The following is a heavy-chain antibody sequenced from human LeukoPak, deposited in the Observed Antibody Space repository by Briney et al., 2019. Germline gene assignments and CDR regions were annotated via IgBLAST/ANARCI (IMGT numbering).Heavy chain of an antibody. D-gene: IGHD6-19*01. V-gene: IGHV4-59*13. CDR3: ARKSVAVRDAFDI. CDR1: SGSISRYY. CDR2: IYYTGST. Sequence: PSETLSLTCTVSSGSISRYYWSWIRQPPGKGLDGGGDIYYTGSTYYNPSLKSRVTISVDTSKNRFSLKLNSVTAADRAVYYCARKSVAVRDAFDIWGQGTMVTVSS. J-gene: IGHJ3*02.